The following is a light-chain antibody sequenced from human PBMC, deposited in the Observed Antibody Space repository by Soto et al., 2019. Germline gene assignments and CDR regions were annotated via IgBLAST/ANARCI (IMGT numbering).Light chain of an antibody. J-gene: IGKJ2*01. Sequence: EIVLTQSPGTLSLSPGERATLSCRASQSVSSNYLAWYQQKLGQAPRVLIYGASSRATGIPDRFSGSGSGTDFTLTISRLEPEHFAVYYCQQYGSSPPYTFGQGTKLEIK. V-gene: IGKV3-20*01. CDR3: QQYGSSPPYT. CDR1: QSVSSNY. CDR2: GAS.